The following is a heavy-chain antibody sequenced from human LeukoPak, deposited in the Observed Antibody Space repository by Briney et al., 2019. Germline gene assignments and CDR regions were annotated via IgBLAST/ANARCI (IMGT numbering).Heavy chain of an antibody. CDR2: IEAKAHGGTT. V-gene: IGHV3-15*07. J-gene: IGHJ4*02. CDR3: AKDIRIAAAGTFDY. CDR1: SYTFSDAW. Sequence: GGSLRLSCAASSYTFSDAWMNWVRQAPGKGLEWVGRIEAKAHGGTTNYAAPVKGRFTISRDDSKNTLYLQMSSLKTEDTAVYYCAKDIRIAAAGTFDYWGQGTLVTVSS. D-gene: IGHD6-13*01.